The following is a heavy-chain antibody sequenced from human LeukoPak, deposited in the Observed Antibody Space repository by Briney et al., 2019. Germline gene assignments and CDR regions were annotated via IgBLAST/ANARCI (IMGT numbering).Heavy chain of an antibody. V-gene: IGHV3-74*01. J-gene: IGHJ6*04. CDR2: IDNYGSSP. CDR1: GFTFSSYW. Sequence: GGSLRLSCAASGFTFSSYWMHWVRQAPGKGLVWVSRIDNYGSSPSYADSVKGRFTISRDNAKNSLYLQMNSLRAEDTAVYYCAELGIIMIGGVWGKGTTVTISS. CDR3: AELGIIMIGGV. D-gene: IGHD3-10*02.